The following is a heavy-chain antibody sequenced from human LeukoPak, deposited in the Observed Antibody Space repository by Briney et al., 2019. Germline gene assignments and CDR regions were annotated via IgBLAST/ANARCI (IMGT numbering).Heavy chain of an antibody. D-gene: IGHD3-3*01. CDR3: ARGGGTNDDFWSGYAYSFDY. CDR2: IYTRGNT. CDR1: GGSFSGYY. V-gene: IGHV4-59*10. J-gene: IGHJ4*02. Sequence: SETLSLTCAVYGGSFSGYYWSWIRQPAGKGLEWIGRIYTRGNTNYNPSLKSRVTMSVDTPKNEVSLKLTSVTAADTAVYFCARGGGTNDDFWSGYAYSFDYWGQGALVTVSS.